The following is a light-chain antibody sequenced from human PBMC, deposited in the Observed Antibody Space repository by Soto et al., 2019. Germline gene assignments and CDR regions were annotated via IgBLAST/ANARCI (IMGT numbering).Light chain of an antibody. Sequence: SYELTQPPSVSVAPGKTARITCGGTNIGSKSVHWYQQKPGQAPVLVIYYDSDRPSGIPERFSGSNSGNTATLTISRVEAGDEADYYCQVWDSSSDPEHVVFGGGTKLTVL. V-gene: IGLV3-21*04. J-gene: IGLJ2*01. CDR2: YDS. CDR3: QVWDSSSDPEHVV. CDR1: NIGSKS.